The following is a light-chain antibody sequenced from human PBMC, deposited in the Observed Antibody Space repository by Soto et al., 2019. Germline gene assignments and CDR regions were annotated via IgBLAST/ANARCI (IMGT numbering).Light chain of an antibody. CDR1: QGISSY. V-gene: IGKV1-9*01. CDR2: AAS. CDR3: QQFNSFPRT. Sequence: DIQLTQSPSFLSASVGDRVTVTCRASQGISSYSAWYQQKPGKAPKLLIYAASTLQSGVPSRFSGSGSGTEFTLTISSLQTEDFATYYCQQFNSFPRTFGLGTKVEIK. J-gene: IGKJ1*01.